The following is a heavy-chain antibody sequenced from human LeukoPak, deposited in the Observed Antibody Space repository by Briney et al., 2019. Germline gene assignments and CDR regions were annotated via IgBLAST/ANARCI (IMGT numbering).Heavy chain of an antibody. CDR2: IYYSGST. V-gene: IGHV4-31*03. D-gene: IGHD1-1*01. Sequence: PSETLSLTCTVSGGSISSGGYYWSWIRQHPGKGLEWIGNIYYSGSTYYNPSLKSRVTISVDTSKNQFSLKVSSVTAADTAVYYCARDTTLDNWGQGTLVTVSS. CDR1: GGSISSGGYY. CDR3: ARDTTLDN. J-gene: IGHJ4*02.